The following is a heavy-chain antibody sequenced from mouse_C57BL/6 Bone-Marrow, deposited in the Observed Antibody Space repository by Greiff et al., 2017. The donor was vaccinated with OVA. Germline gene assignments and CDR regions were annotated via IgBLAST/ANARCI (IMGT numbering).Heavy chain of an antibody. J-gene: IGHJ2*01. CDR3: AREDGSLDY. V-gene: IGHV1-19*01. D-gene: IGHD1-1*01. CDR1: GYTFTDYY. CDR2: INPYNGGT. Sequence: DVKLQESGPVLVKPGASVKMSCKASGYTFTDYYMNWVKQSHGKSLEWIGVINPYNGGTSYNQKFKGKATLTVDKSSSTAYMELNSLTSEDSADYYCAREDGSLDYWGQGTTLTVSS.